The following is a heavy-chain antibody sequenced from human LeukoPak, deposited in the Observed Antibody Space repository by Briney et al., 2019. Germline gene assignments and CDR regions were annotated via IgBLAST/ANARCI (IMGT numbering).Heavy chain of an antibody. CDR2: IYDSGST. CDR1: GHSLSSGYS. D-gene: IGHD3-10*01. CDR3: ARDSGTSGEVKFDP. V-gene: IGHV4-38-2*02. Sequence: SQTLSLTRNVSGHSLSSGYSWGWTRPSPGKGLEWIGRIYDSGSTYDKPSLKSRITISVDTSKKQFLQKLSSVTAADTAVYYCARDSGTSGEVKFDPWGQGALVTVSS. J-gene: IGHJ5*02.